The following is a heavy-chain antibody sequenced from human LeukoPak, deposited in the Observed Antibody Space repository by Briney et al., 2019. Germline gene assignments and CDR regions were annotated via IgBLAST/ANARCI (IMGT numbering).Heavy chain of an antibody. CDR2: IYYSGST. CDR3: ARDQVTNLLGADY. D-gene: IGHD4-11*01. CDR1: GGSISSYY. J-gene: IGHJ4*02. V-gene: IGHV4-59*01. Sequence: KASETLSLTCTVSGGSISSYYWSWIRQPPGKGLEWIGYIYYSGSTNYNPSLKSRVTISVDTSKNQFSLKLSSVTAADTAVYYCARDQVTNLLGADYWGQGTLVTVSS.